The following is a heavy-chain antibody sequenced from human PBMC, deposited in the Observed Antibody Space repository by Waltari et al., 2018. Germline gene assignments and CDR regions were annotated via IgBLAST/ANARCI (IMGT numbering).Heavy chain of an antibody. CDR3: ARDYCDRTNCHGMDV. V-gene: IGHV3-30*04. D-gene: IGHD3-22*01. CDR2: ISYNERNI. Sequence: QVQLVESGGGVVQPGRSLRLSCAASEFTFSSYAMHWVRQAPGKGLVWVVVISYNERNIYFVDSGKGRFTISRDNSKKMLYLQKNNLRPEDTAVYYCARDYCDRTNCHGMDVWGQGTTVTVSS. J-gene: IGHJ6*02. CDR1: EFTFSSYA.